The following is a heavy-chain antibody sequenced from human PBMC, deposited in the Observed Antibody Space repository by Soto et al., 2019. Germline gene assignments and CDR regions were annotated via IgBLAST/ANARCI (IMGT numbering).Heavy chain of an antibody. CDR2: ISWNSNTI. Sequence: GGSLRLSCAASGFTFDNYAMHWVRQAPGKGLEWVSGISWNSNTIAYADSVKGRFTISRDNTKNSLYLQMNSLRAEDTAFYYCAKDTGPNWGQGTLVTVSS. V-gene: IGHV3-9*01. CDR1: GFTFDNYA. CDR3: AKDTGPN. J-gene: IGHJ4*02.